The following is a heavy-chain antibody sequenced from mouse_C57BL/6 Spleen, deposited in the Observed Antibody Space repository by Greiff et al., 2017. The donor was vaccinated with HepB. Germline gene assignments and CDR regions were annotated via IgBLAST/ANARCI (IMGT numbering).Heavy chain of an antibody. CDR3: ARKSSNYWYFDV. D-gene: IGHD1-1*01. V-gene: IGHV2-2*01. CDR1: GFSLTSYG. CDR2: IWSGGST. Sequence: VQLQQSGPGLVQPSQSLSITCTVSGFSLTSYGVHWVRQSPGKGLEWLGVIWSGGSTDYNAAFISRLSISKDNSKSQVFFKMNSLQADDTAIYYCARKSSNYWYFDVWGTGTTVTVSS. J-gene: IGHJ1*03.